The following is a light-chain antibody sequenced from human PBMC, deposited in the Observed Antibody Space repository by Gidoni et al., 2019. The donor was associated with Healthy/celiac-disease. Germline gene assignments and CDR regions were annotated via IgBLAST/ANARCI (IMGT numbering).Light chain of an antibody. CDR1: QSVSSSY. Sequence: DIVLTQSPVTLSLSPGERATLSCRASQSVSSSYLAWYQQKPGQAPRLLIYGASSRATGIPDRFSGSGSGTDFTLTISRLEPEDFAVYYCQQYGSSPLFTFGLGTKVDIK. J-gene: IGKJ3*01. CDR2: GAS. V-gene: IGKV3-20*01. CDR3: QQYGSSPLFT.